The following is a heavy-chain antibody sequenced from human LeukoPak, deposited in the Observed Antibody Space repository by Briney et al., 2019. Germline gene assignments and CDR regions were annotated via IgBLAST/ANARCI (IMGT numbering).Heavy chain of an antibody. D-gene: IGHD3-16*01. J-gene: IGHJ4*02. CDR2: ISNSGNTI. CDR1: GFAFGDYY. V-gene: IGHV3-11*01. Sequence: GGSLRLSCAASGFAFGDYYMSWIRQAPGKGLEWVSYISNSGNTIKEADSVRGRFTISRDNAQNSLFLQMKSLRADDTAVYYCARYRVITNDYFDSWGQGTLVTVSS. CDR3: ARYRVITNDYFDS.